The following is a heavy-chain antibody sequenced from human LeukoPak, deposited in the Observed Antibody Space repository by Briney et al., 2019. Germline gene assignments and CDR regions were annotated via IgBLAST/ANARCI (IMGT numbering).Heavy chain of an antibody. CDR3: ARAVFGVVRNYNWFDA. V-gene: IGHV1-2*02. J-gene: IGHJ5*02. CDR2: INPNSGGT. Sequence: ASVKVSCKASGYTFTGYYMHWVRQAPGQGLEWMGWINPNSGGTNYAQKFQGRVTMTRDTSISPAYMELSRLRSGDTAVYYCARAVFGVVRNYNWFDAWGQGTLVTVSS. D-gene: IGHD3-3*01. CDR1: GYTFTGYY.